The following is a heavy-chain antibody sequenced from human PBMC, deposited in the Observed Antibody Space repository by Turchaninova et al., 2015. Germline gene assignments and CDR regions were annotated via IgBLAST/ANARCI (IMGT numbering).Heavy chain of an antibody. V-gene: IGHV5-51*01. CDR3: ARHGCSGGSCYSGFDS. Sequence: ELQLVPSGAEVKEPGAALRISCRGFGYTFAKHWVGWVRQMPVKGLEWMGVISPGDSDTIYSPSFQGQVTISADKSIATAYLQWSTLETSYTAIYYCARHGCSGGSCYSGFDSWGQGSLVTVSS. CDR1: GYTFAKHW. CDR2: ISPGDSDT. J-gene: IGHJ4*02. D-gene: IGHD2-15*01.